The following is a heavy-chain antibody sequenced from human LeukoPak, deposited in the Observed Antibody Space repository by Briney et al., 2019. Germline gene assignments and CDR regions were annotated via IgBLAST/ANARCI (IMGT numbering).Heavy chain of an antibody. CDR3: ARTWDYSPRGRFVD. CDR1: GYAFFNYA. V-gene: IGHV1-18*01. J-gene: IGHJ4*02. CDR2: ISPLNGQT. D-gene: IGHD4-11*01. Sequence: ASVKVSCKGSGYAFFNYAITWVPQAPGQGREWVGWISPLNGQTNYAQNLQDRDTMTIDRTTSTASMELRGLRSDDTVVYYCARTWDYSPRGRFVDWGQGTRVTVSS.